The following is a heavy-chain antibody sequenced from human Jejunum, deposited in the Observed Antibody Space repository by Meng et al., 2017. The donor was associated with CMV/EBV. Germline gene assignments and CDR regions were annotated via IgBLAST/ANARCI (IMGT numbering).Heavy chain of an antibody. CDR3: TRGLRIVGTALAF. CDR2: MNAIRGNT. CDR1: GYDFIGYD. Sequence: KASGYDFIGYDINWVRQASGQGLEWMGWMNAIRGNTVYAQKFRGRITMTRDTTINTAYLEVSSLTSEDTAVYYCTRGLRIVGTALAFWGQGSLVTVSS. V-gene: IGHV1-8*01. D-gene: IGHD1-26*01. J-gene: IGHJ4*02.